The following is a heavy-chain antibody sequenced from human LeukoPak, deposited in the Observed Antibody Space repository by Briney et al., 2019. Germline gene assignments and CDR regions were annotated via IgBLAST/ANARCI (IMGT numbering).Heavy chain of an antibody. CDR1: GGTFSSYA. Sequence: SVKVSCKASGGTFSSYAISWVRQAPGQGLEWMGGIIPIFGTANYAQKFQGRVTITADESTSTAYMELSSLRFEDTAVYYCARGGLEGYSSSWQNWFDPWGQGTLVTVSS. V-gene: IGHV1-69*13. D-gene: IGHD6-13*01. J-gene: IGHJ5*02. CDR3: ARGGLEGYSSSWQNWFDP. CDR2: IIPIFGTA.